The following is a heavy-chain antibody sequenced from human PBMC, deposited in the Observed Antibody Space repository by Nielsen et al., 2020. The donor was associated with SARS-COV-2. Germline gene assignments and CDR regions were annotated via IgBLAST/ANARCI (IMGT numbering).Heavy chain of an antibody. V-gene: IGHV1-69*13. J-gene: IGHJ3*02. CDR3: ARNHVLGGGGDAFDI. D-gene: IGHD2-15*01. Sequence: SVKVSCKASGGTFSSYAISWVRQALGQGLEWMGGIIPIFGTANYAQKFQGRVTITADESTSTAYMELSSLRSEDTAVYYCARNHVLGGGGDAFDIWGQGTMVTVSS. CDR2: IIPIFGTA. CDR1: GGTFSSYA.